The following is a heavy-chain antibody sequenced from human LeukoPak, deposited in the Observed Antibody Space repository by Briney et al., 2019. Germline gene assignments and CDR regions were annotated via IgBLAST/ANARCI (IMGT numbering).Heavy chain of an antibody. CDR2: IYHSGST. D-gene: IGHD5-18*01. CDR3: ARSSDTAMGRGWFDP. CDR1: GGSISSSNW. Sequence: SGTLSLTCAVSGGSISSSNWWSWVRPPPGKGLEWIGEIYHSGSTNYNPSLKSRVTISVDKSKNQFSLKLSSVTAADTAVYYCARSSDTAMGRGWFDPWGQGTLVTVSS. J-gene: IGHJ5*02. V-gene: IGHV4-4*02.